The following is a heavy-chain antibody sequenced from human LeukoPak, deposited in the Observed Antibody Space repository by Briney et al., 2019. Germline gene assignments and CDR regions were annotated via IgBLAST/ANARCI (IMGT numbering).Heavy chain of an antibody. J-gene: IGHJ4*02. V-gene: IGHV3-74*01. CDR3: ARDRDYGAPDY. D-gene: IGHD4-17*01. CDR2: INGDGTSTST. Sequence: GGSLRLSCAASGFTLSTYWMHWVRQAPGKGLVWVSRINGDGTSTSTSYADSVKGRFTISRDNAKNTLYLHMNTLRAEDTAVYYCARDRDYGAPDYWGQGTLVTVSS. CDR1: GFTLSTYW.